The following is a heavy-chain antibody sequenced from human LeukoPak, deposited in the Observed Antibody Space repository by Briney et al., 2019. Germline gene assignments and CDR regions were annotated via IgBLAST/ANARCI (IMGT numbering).Heavy chain of an antibody. V-gene: IGHV1-8*01. Sequence: ASVKVSCKASGYTFTSYDINWVRQATGQGLEWMGWMNPNSGNTGYAQKFQGRVTITRNTSISTAYMELSSLRSEDTAVYYCARRGDPGYYYYYMDVWGKGTTVTVSS. CDR3: ARRGDPGYYYYYMDV. CDR1: GYTFTSYD. CDR2: MNPNSGNT. J-gene: IGHJ6*03.